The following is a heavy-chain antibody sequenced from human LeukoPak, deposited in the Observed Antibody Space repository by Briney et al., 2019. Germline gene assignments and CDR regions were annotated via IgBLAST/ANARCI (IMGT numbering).Heavy chain of an antibody. CDR2: ISSSSSYI. CDR3: ARDTVTTFNFDY. CDR1: GFTFSSYS. Sequence: GGSLRLSCAASGFTFSSYSMNWVRQAPGKGLEWVSSISSSSSYIYYADSVKGRFTISRDNAKNSLYLQMNSLRAEDTAVYYCARDTVTTFNFDYWGQGTLVTVSS. J-gene: IGHJ4*02. V-gene: IGHV3-21*01. D-gene: IGHD4-17*01.